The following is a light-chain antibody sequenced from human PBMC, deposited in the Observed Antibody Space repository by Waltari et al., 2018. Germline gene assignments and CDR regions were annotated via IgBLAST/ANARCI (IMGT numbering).Light chain of an antibody. CDR3: QQYGSSPGT. CDR2: GAS. Sequence: EIVLTQSPGTLSLSPGERATLSCRASQSVSSSYFAWYQQKPGQAPRLLMSGASNRATGIPDRFSGSGSGTDFTLTISRLEPEDFAVYYCQQYGSSPGTFGQGTKVET. J-gene: IGKJ1*01. CDR1: QSVSSSY. V-gene: IGKV3-20*01.